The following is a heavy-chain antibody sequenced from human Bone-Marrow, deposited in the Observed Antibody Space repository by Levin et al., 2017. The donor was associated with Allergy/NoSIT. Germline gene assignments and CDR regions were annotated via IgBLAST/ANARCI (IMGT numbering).Heavy chain of an antibody. J-gene: IGHJ5*01. CDR3: ARQAVPAAMNGFDS. V-gene: IGHV4-59*08. Sequence: SQTLSLTCTVPGASISSFYWSWIRQPPGKGLEWIGYIYYSGSTNYSPSPKSRVSMSADMSRNQVYLTMSSVTGADTDVYYCARQAVPAAMNGFDSWGQGTLVTVSS. CDR2: IYYSGST. D-gene: IGHD2-2*01. CDR1: GASISSFY.